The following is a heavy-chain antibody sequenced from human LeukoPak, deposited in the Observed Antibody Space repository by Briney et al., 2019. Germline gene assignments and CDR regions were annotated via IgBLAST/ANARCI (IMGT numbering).Heavy chain of an antibody. CDR2: ISAYNGNT. CDR3: ARDISYYYDSRYFDY. Sequence: ASVKVSCKASGYIFTYYYMHWVRQAPGQGLEWMGWISAYNGNTNYAQKLQGRVTMTTDTSTSTAYMELRSLRSDDTAVYYCARDISYYYDSRYFDYWGQGTLVTVSS. CDR1: GYIFTYYY. J-gene: IGHJ4*02. D-gene: IGHD3-22*01. V-gene: IGHV1-18*04.